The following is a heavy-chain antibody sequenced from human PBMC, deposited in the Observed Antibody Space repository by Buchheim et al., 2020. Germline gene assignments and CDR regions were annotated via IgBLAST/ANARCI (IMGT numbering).Heavy chain of an antibody. D-gene: IGHD1-7*01. Sequence: EVQLVESGGGLVQPGGSLRLSCAASGFTFSSYEMNWVRQAPGKGLEWVSYISSSGSTIYYADSVKGRFTISRDNAKNSLYLQMNSLRAEDTAVYYCAREGPKLELQGPNWYFDLWGRGTL. J-gene: IGHJ2*01. CDR1: GFTFSSYE. CDR3: AREGPKLELQGPNWYFDL. CDR2: ISSSGSTI. V-gene: IGHV3-48*03.